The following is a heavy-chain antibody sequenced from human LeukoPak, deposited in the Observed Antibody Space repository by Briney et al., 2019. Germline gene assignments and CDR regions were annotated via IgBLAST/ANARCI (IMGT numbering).Heavy chain of an antibody. D-gene: IGHD3-9*01. J-gene: IGHJ5*02. CDR2: IYYSGIT. V-gene: IGHV4-59*11. CDR3: ARVVLRYFDWFPAWFDP. CDR1: GGSISSHY. Sequence: SETLSLTCTVSGGSISSHYWSWIRQPPGKGLDWIVYIYYSGITNYNPSLKSRVTISVDTSKNQFSLKLSSVTAEDTAVYDCARVVLRYFDWFPAWFDPWGKGT.